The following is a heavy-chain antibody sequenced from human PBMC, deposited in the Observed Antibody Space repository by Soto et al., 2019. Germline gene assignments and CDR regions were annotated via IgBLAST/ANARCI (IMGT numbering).Heavy chain of an antibody. CDR3: VKGSSQGMDI. V-gene: IGHV3-30*18. Sequence: GGSLRLSGAASGFTFSSYAMHWVRQAPDEGLRWVAAVSYDGSNEYYVDSVRGRFSISRDNSKSTLYLLMNSLRPEDTALYYCVKGSSQGMDIWGQGTTVTVSS. CDR2: VSYDGSNE. CDR1: GFTFSSYA. J-gene: IGHJ6*02. D-gene: IGHD2-2*01.